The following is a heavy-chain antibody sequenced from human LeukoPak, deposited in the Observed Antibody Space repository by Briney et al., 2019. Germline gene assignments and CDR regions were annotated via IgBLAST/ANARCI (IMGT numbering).Heavy chain of an antibody. D-gene: IGHD3-16*01. Sequence: ASVKVSCKASGGTFSSYAISWVRQAPGQGLEWMGGMNPNSGNTGYAQKFQGKVTITRNTSISTAYMELSSLRSEDTAVYYCARAMRTWGSSFDYWGQGTLVAVSS. CDR3: ARAMRTWGSSFDY. J-gene: IGHJ4*02. CDR1: GGTFSSYA. V-gene: IGHV1-8*03. CDR2: MNPNSGNT.